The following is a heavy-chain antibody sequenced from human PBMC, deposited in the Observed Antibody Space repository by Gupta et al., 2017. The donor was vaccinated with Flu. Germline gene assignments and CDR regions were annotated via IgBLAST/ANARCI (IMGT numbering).Heavy chain of an antibody. Sequence: EVQLVESGGGLVQPWRSRRLSCTASGFTFGDSAMSWVRQAPGKGLEWVGFIRSKAYGGTTEYAASVKGRFTISRDDSKSIAYLQMNSLKTEDTAVYYCTREASEYSSSRRAFDIWGQGTMVTVSS. CDR3: TREASEYSSSRRAFDI. CDR1: GFTFGDSA. V-gene: IGHV3-49*04. D-gene: IGHD6-6*01. J-gene: IGHJ3*02. CDR2: IRSKAYGGTT.